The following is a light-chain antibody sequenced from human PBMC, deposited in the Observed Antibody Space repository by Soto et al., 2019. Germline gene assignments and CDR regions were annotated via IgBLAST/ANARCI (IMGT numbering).Light chain of an antibody. J-gene: IGLJ2*01. CDR2: DVT. V-gene: IGLV2-11*01. CDR1: GSDVGGYNF. CDR3: CSYAGSYTL. Sequence: QAVVTQPRSVSGSPGQSVTISCTGTGSDVGGYNFVSWYQQHPGKTPKLMIYDVTQRPSGVPNRFSASKSGNTASLTISGLQAEDEADYYCCSYAGSYTLFGGGTQLTVL.